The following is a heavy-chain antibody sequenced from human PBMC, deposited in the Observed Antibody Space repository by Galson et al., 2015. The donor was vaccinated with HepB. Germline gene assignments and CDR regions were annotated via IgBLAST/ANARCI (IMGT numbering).Heavy chain of an antibody. CDR2: IYWQDDK. CDR1: GFSLTTSGVS. V-gene: IGHV2-5*01. D-gene: IGHD2-21*01. Sequence: PALVKPTQTLTLTCSFSGFSLTTSGVSVGWVRQPPGKALEWLALIYWQDDKYYNPSLRTRLTISHDNSNKRAVLTMTNMDPVDMATYYCVLSTGSTVYCGGSCSQIFDYWGQGTPVTVSS. J-gene: IGHJ4*02. CDR3: VLSTGSTVYCGGSCSQIFDY.